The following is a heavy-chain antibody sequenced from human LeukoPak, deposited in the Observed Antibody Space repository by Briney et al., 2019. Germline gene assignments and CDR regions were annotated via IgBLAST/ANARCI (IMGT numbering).Heavy chain of an antibody. D-gene: IGHD6-13*01. V-gene: IGHV5-51*01. CDR3: ARHTARGGSTWGLLY. CDR2: IFPADSNN. J-gene: IGHJ4*02. CDR1: GYSFNNYW. Sequence: GESLKISCQASGYSFNNYWLGWVRQMPGKGLEWMGIIFPADSNNRVNPSLQGQVTLSVDRSRSTAYLHWSSLKDSDTAMYYCARHTARGGSTWGLLYWGQGTLVTVSS.